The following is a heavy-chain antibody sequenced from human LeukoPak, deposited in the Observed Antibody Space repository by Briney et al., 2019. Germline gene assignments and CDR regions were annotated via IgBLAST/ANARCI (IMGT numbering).Heavy chain of an antibody. CDR2: IYYSGST. Sequence: SETLSLTCTVSGGSISSSSYYWGWIRQPPGKGLEWIGSIYYSGSTYYNPSLKSRVTISVDTSKNQFSLKLSSVTAADTAVYHCARRIYYYDSSGYYLNWGQGTLVTVSS. J-gene: IGHJ4*02. V-gene: IGHV4-39*07. CDR3: ARRIYYYDSSGYYLN. D-gene: IGHD3-22*01. CDR1: GGSISSSSYY.